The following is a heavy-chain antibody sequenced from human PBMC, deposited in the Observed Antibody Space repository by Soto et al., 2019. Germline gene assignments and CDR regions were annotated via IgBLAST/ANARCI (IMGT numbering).Heavy chain of an antibody. J-gene: IGHJ5*02. Sequence: GGSLRLSCAASGFTFSSYAMSWVRQAPGKGLEWVSAISGSGGSTYYADSVKGRFTISRDNSKNTLYLKMNSLRAEDTAVYYCAKITHYDFWSGYTGWFDPWGQGTLVTVSS. CDR1: GFTFSSYA. D-gene: IGHD3-3*01. V-gene: IGHV3-23*01. CDR2: ISGSGGST. CDR3: AKITHYDFWSGYTGWFDP.